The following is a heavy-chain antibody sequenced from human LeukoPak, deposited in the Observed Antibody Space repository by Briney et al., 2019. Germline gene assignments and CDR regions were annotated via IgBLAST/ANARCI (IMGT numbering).Heavy chain of an antibody. CDR1: GSNFSSFG. V-gene: IGHV3-30*18. J-gene: IGHJ4*02. CDR3: AKGRAKYYYDSTAYYILDF. CDR2: ILFDGSNT. Sequence: GGSLRLSCAVSGSNFSSFGMHWVRQAPGKGLEWLAFILFDGSNTCYADSVKGRFTISRDNSKNTLYLHVNSLRADDTAVYYCAKGRAKYYYDSTAYYILDFWGQGTLVTVSS. D-gene: IGHD3-22*01.